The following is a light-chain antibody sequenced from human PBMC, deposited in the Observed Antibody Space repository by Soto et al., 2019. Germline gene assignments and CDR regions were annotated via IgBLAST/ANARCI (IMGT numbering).Light chain of an antibody. V-gene: IGLV1-40*01. CDR3: QSYDSSLSGWGV. J-gene: IGLJ2*01. Sequence: QSVLTQPPSVSGAPGQRVTISCTGSSSNIGAGYDVHWYQQLPGTAPKLLIYGNSNRPSGVPDRFSGSKSGTSASLAITGLQAEDEADYHCQSYDSSLSGWGVFGGGTQLTVL. CDR1: SSNIGAGYD. CDR2: GNS.